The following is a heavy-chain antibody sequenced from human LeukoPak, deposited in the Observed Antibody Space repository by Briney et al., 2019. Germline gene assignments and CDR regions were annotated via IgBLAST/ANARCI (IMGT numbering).Heavy chain of an antibody. V-gene: IGHV3-21*01. J-gene: IGHJ4*02. CDR1: GFTFSTYT. CDR2: ITSAGNFI. CDR3: ARDLWDH. Sequence: GGSLRLSCAASGFTFSTYTMIWVRQAPGKGLEWVSSITSAGNFIYYADSLRGRFTVSRDNAKNSLYLQMNRLRAEDAAMYYCARDLWDHWGQGTLVTVSS.